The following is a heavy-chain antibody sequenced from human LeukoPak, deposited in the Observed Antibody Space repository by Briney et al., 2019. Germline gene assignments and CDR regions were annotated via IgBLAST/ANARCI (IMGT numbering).Heavy chain of an antibody. V-gene: IGHV3-9*01. D-gene: IGHD2/OR15-2a*01. Sequence: PGRSLSLSCAASGFTFDDYAMHWVRQAPGKGLEWVSGISWNSGSIGYADSVKGRFTISRDNAKNSLYLQMNSLRAEDTAVYYCAKTFLYYYYYMDVWGKGTTVTVSS. CDR2: ISWNSGSI. J-gene: IGHJ6*03. CDR1: GFTFDDYA. CDR3: AKTFLYYYYYMDV.